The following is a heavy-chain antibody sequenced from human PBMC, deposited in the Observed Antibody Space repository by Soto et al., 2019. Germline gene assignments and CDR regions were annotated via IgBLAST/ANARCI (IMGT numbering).Heavy chain of an antibody. CDR1: GGTFSSYA. Sequence: QVQLVQSGAEVKKPGSSVKLSCKASGGTFSSYAISWVRQAPGQGLEWMGGIIPIFGTANYAQECQGRVTITADNSTSTAYMELSSLRSEDTAVYYCASSVRGRATTYYYYYCGMDVWGQGTTVTVSS. J-gene: IGHJ6*02. CDR3: ASSVRGRATTYYYYYCGMDV. CDR2: IIPIFGTA. V-gene: IGHV1-69*06. D-gene: IGHD1-26*01.